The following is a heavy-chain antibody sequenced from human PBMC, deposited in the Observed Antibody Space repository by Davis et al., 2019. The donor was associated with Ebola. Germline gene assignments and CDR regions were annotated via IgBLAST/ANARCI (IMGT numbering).Heavy chain of an antibody. CDR2: ITWNSGDI. CDR1: GFSFNDYA. V-gene: IGHV3-9*01. CDR3: ARDDFNTNWHARGTPRSYHFDY. D-gene: IGHD1-1*01. J-gene: IGHJ4*02. Sequence: PGGSLRLSCAASGFSFNDYAMHWVRQAPGKGLEWVARITWNSGDIDYADSMKGRFTISRDNAKNSLYLQMNSLRTDDTAFYYCARDDFNTNWHARGTPRSYHFDYWGQGALVTVSS.